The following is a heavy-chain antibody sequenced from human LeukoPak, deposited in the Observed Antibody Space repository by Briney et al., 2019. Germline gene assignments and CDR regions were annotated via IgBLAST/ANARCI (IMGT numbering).Heavy chain of an antibody. CDR2: ISVSGGST. CDR3: AKDRLSTGSYSDY. V-gene: IGHV3-23*01. Sequence: PGASLRLSCAASGFTFSSYAMSWVRQAPGKGLEWVSAISVSGGSTYYADSVKGRFTTSRDNSKNTLYLQMNSLRAEDTAVYYCAKDRLSTGSYSDYWGQGTLVTVSS. J-gene: IGHJ4*02. D-gene: IGHD1-26*01. CDR1: GFTFSSYA.